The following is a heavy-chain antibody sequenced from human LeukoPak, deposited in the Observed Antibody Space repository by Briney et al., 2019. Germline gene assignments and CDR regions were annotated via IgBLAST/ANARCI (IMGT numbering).Heavy chain of an antibody. CDR2: ISDIVSRT. D-gene: IGHD5-18*01. CDR3: AEGSNYGFGY. CDR1: GFTFSNYV. Sequence: GSLRLSCAASGFTFSNYVMSWVRQAPGKGLEWVSSISDIVSRTYYADSVEGRFTISRDNSKNTLFLQMNSLRAEDTAVYFCAEGSNYGFGYWGQGTLVTVSS. V-gene: IGHV3-23*01. J-gene: IGHJ4*02.